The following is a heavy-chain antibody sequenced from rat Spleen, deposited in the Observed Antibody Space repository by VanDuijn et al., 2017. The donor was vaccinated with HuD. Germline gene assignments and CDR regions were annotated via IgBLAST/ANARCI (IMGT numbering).Heavy chain of an antibody. D-gene: IGHD1-10*01. CDR3: TQQLGDWFAY. CDR2: ISYDGTAT. Sequence: EVQLVESDGGLVQPGRSLKLSCATSGFTFSDYYMAWVRQAPGKGLEWVASISYDGTATYYRDSVKGRFTLSRDNAKSTLYLQMDSLRSEDTATYYCTQQLGDWFAYWGQGTLVTVSS. V-gene: IGHV5-20*01. CDR1: GFTFSDYY. J-gene: IGHJ3*01.